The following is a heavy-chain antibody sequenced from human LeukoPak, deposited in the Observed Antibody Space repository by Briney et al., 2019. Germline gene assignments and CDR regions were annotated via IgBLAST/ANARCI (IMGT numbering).Heavy chain of an antibody. Sequence: ASVKVSCKASGYTFTSYGISWVRQAPGQGLEWMGWISAYNGNTNYAQKLQGRVTMTTDTATSAAYMELRSLRSDDTAVYYCARSYSSGWNDYWGQGTLVTVSS. D-gene: IGHD6-19*01. V-gene: IGHV1-18*01. J-gene: IGHJ4*02. CDR3: ARSYSSGWNDY. CDR1: GYTFTSYG. CDR2: ISAYNGNT.